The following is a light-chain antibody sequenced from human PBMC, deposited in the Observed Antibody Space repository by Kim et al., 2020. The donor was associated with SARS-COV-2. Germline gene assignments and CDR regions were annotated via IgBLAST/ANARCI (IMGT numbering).Light chain of an antibody. J-gene: IGLJ1*01. CDR3: QSYDRNLSNYV. CDR1: SSNIGVGYA. CDR2: GTY. V-gene: IGLV1-40*01. Sequence: QSVLTQPPSVSGAPGQRVTISCTGGSSNIGVGYAVHWYQQLPGTAPKLLIYGTYNRPSGVPARFSGSRAGTSASLAITGLQSEDEADYYCQSYDRNLSNYVFGAGTKVTVL.